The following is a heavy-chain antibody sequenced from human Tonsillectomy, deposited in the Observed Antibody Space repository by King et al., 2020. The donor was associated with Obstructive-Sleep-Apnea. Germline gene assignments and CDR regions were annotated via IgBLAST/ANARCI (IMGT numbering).Heavy chain of an antibody. CDR2: ISSSSSYI. J-gene: IGHJ4*02. CDR3: ARGGYSGYDQYFDY. Sequence: VQLVESGGGLVKPGGSLRLSCVASGFTFSEFSMNWVRQAPGKGLEWVSFISSSSSYIYYADSVKGRFTISRDNAKNSLYLQMNSLRAEDTAVYYCARGGYSGYDQYFDYWRQGTLVTVSS. CDR1: GFTFSEFS. D-gene: IGHD5-12*01. V-gene: IGHV3-21*01.